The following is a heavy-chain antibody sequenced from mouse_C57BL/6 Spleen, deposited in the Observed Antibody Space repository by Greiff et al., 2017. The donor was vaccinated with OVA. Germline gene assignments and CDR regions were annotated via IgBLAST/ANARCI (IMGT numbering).Heavy chain of an antibody. J-gene: IGHJ4*01. CDR3: AGEKREYSYDVYAMDY. CDR1: GFTFSDYG. Sequence: EVKLVESGGGLVKPGGSLKLSCAASGFTFSDYGMHWVRQAPEKGLEWVAYISSGSSTIYYADTVKGRFTISRDNAKNTLFLQMTSLRSADTAIYYCAGEKREYSYDVYAMDYWGQGTSVTVSS. CDR2: ISSGSSTI. D-gene: IGHD2-12*01. V-gene: IGHV5-17*01.